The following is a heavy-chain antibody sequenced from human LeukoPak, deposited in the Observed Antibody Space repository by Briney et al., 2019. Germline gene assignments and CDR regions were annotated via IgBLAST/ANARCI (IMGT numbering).Heavy chain of an antibody. Sequence: PSETLSLTCTVSGYSITSGYYWGWIRQPPGKGLEWIGSIYHSGSTYYNPSLKSRVTMSVDTSKNQVSLKLSSVTAADTAVYYCARHYYDSSGYYSIWGQGTLVTVSS. CDR2: IYHSGST. CDR1: GYSITSGYY. J-gene: IGHJ4*02. V-gene: IGHV4-38-2*02. CDR3: ARHYYDSSGYYSI. D-gene: IGHD3-22*01.